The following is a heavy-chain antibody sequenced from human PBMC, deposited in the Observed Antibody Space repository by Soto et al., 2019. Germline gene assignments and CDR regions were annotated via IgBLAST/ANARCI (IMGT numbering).Heavy chain of an antibody. CDR3: ARVRGYDFWSGSAPLDY. Sequence: ASVKVSCKASGYTFTSYGISWVRQAPGQGLEWMGWISAYNGNTNYAQKLQGRVTMTTDTSTSTAYMELRSLRSDDTAVYYCARVRGYDFWSGSAPLDYWGQGTLDTVSS. V-gene: IGHV1-18*01. J-gene: IGHJ4*02. CDR1: GYTFTSYG. D-gene: IGHD3-3*01. CDR2: ISAYNGNT.